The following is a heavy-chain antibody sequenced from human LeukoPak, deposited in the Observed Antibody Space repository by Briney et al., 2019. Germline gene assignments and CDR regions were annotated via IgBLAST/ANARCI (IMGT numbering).Heavy chain of an antibody. Sequence: PGGSLRLSCAASGFTFSSYAMHWVRQAPGKGLEWVAVISYDGSNKYYADSVKGRFTISRDNAKNSLYLQMNSLRAEDTAVCYCARDEMATSYPYYYYGMDVWGQGTTVTVSS. J-gene: IGHJ6*02. CDR2: ISYDGSNK. CDR3: ARDEMATSYPYYYYGMDV. V-gene: IGHV3-30-3*01. D-gene: IGHD5-24*01. CDR1: GFTFSSYA.